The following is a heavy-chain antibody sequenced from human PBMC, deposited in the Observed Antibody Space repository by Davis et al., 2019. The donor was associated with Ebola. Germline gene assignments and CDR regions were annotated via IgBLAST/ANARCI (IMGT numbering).Heavy chain of an antibody. J-gene: IGHJ4*02. D-gene: IGHD5-12*01. V-gene: IGHV1-8*01. CDR2: LNPNSGNT. Sequence: ASVKVSCKASGYTFTSYDINWVRQATGQGLEWMGWLNPNSGNTDSTHKFQGRLTMTRNTSISTAYMELSSLRSEDTAVYYCARLSGDSGYDADYWGQGTLVTVSS. CDR1: GYTFTSYD. CDR3: ARLSGDSGYDADY.